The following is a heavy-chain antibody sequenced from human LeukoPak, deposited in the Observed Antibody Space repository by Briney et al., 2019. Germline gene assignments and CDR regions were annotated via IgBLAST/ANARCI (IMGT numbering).Heavy chain of an antibody. D-gene: IGHD3-9*01. Sequence: PSETLSLTCTVSGGSISSYYWSWIRQPPGKGLEWIGFIYYSGTTNYNPSLKSQVTISVDTSKNQFSLKLSSVTAADTAVYYCAKDRNQYVDPSFDYWGQGTLVTVSS. CDR1: GGSISSYY. CDR3: AKDRNQYVDPSFDY. V-gene: IGHV4-59*01. CDR2: IYYSGTT. J-gene: IGHJ4*02.